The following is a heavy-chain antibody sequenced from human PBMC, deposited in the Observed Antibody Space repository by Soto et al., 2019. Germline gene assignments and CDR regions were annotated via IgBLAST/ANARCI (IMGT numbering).Heavy chain of an antibody. D-gene: IGHD7-27*01. CDR3: ARSNWYFEY. V-gene: IGHV4-59*11. CDR1: GGSISNHY. Sequence: QVQLQESGPGLVKPSETLSLTCTVSGGSISNHYWSWIQQPPGKGLEWIGYIYYNGNTNYNPSLKSRVTMSVDTSKNQFSLKLSSVTAADTAVYYCARSNWYFEYWGQGTLVTVSS. CDR2: IYYNGNT. J-gene: IGHJ4*02.